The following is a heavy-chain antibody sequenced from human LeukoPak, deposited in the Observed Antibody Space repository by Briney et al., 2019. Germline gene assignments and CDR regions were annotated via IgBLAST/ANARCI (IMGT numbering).Heavy chain of an antibody. V-gene: IGHV3-30*18. CDR1: GFTFSSYG. CDR2: ISYDGSNK. Sequence: GGSLRLSCAASGFTFSSYGMHWVRQAPGKGLEWVAVISYDGSNKYYADSVKGRFTIPRDNSKNTLYLQMNSLRAEDTAVYYCAKVEYSGYIDYWGQGTLVTVSS. D-gene: IGHD5-12*01. J-gene: IGHJ4*02. CDR3: AKVEYSGYIDY.